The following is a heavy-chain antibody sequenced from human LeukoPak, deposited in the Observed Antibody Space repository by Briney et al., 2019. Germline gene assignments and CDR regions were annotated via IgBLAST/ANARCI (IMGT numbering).Heavy chain of an antibody. V-gene: IGHV5-51*01. J-gene: IGHJ4*02. D-gene: IGHD5-12*01. CDR1: GYTFTKYW. CDR3: ARHFGYSGYDGDY. Sequence: AGESLKISCEASGYTFTKYWIAWVRQMPGKGLEWMGIIYPGDSDIRYSPSFQGQVTISADKSINTAYLQWSSLKASDTAMYYRARHFGYSGYDGDYWGQGTLVTVSS. CDR2: IYPGDSDI.